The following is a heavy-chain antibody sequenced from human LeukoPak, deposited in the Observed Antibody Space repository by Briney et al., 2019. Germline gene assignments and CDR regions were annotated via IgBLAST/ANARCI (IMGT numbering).Heavy chain of an antibody. CDR2: ISSSGSTI. Sequence: PGGSLRLSCAASGFTFSDYYMSWIRQAPGKGLEWVSYISSSGSTIYYADSVKGRFTISRDNAKNSLYLQMNSLRAEDTAVYYCARVASQSGSSGWGIYHYYYYMDVWGKGTTVTVSS. D-gene: IGHD6-19*01. CDR3: ARVASQSGSSGWGIYHYYYYMDV. CDR1: GFTFSDYY. J-gene: IGHJ6*03. V-gene: IGHV3-11*04.